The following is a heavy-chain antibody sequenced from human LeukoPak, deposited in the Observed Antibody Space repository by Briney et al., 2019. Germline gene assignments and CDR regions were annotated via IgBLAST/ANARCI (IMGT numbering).Heavy chain of an antibody. CDR3: ASERTLDCGGDCYTDY. J-gene: IGHJ4*02. Sequence: GGSLRLSCAASGFTVSSKYMSWVRQAPGKGLEWVSVIYSGGNTYYADSVKGRFTISRDNSKNTLYLQMNSLRAEDTAVYYCASERTLDCGGDCYTDYWGQGTLVTVSS. CDR2: IYSGGNT. D-gene: IGHD2-21*02. V-gene: IGHV3-66*01. CDR1: GFTVSSKY.